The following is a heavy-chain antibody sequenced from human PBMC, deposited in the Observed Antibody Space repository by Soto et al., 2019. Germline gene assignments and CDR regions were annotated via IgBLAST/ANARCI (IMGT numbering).Heavy chain of an antibody. Sequence: SETLSLTCTVSGGSISSSIYYWGWIRQPPGKGLEWIGSIYYSGSTYYNPSLKSRVTISVDKSISTAYLQWSSLKASDTAMYYCAGGGVRGVITRTRDYYGMDVWGQRTTVTVSS. D-gene: IGHD3-10*01. J-gene: IGHJ6*02. CDR2: IYYSGST. CDR1: GGSISSSIYY. CDR3: AGGGVRGVITRTRDYYGMDV. V-gene: IGHV4-39*02.